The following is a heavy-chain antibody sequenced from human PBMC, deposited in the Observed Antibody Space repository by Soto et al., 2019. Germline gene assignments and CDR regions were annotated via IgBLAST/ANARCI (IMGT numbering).Heavy chain of an antibody. Sequence: VASLKVCFDASGVSFSSDSIGWVRQAPVQVLEVMGGIIPIFGTANYEQKFQGRVTITADEYTSTAYMELSSLRSEDTAVYYCARVEYSSSWYGGERPQVGFDYWGQGTLVTVYS. V-gene: IGHV1-69*13. CDR3: ARVEYSSSWYGGERPQVGFDY. D-gene: IGHD6-13*01. CDR1: GVSFSSDS. CDR2: IIPIFGTA. J-gene: IGHJ4*02.